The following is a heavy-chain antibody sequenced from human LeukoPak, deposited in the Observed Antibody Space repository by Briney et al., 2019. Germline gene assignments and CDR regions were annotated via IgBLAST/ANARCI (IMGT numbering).Heavy chain of an antibody. CDR2: IHTSGST. V-gene: IGHV4-61*02. CDR1: GGSLRSSNYY. Sequence: ASETLSLTCSVSGGSLRSSNYYWSWVRQPAGKGLEWIGRIHTSGSTNYNPSLKSRVTMSVDTSKTQFSLKLSSVTAADTAVYYCASSGGVVHYYAMDVWGQGTTVTVSS. J-gene: IGHJ6*02. D-gene: IGHD2-2*01. CDR3: ASSGGVVHYYAMDV.